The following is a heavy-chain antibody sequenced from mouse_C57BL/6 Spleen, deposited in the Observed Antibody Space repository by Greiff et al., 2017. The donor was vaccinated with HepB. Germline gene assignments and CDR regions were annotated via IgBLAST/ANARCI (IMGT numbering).Heavy chain of an antibody. Sequence: EVKVEESGAELVRPGSSVKMSCKASGYTFTSYGINWVKQRPGQGLEWIGYIYIGNGYTEYNEKFKGKATLTSDTSSSTAYMQRSSMTSEYSAIYFCARGGLRRGPLFDYWGQGTTLTVSS. CDR2: IYIGNGYT. V-gene: IGHV1-58*01. CDR3: ARGGLRRGPLFDY. CDR1: GYTFTSYG. D-gene: IGHD2-2*01. J-gene: IGHJ2*01.